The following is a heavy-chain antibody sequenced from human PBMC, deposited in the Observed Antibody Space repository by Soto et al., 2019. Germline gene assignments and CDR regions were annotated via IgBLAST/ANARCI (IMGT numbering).Heavy chain of an antibody. J-gene: IGHJ4*02. D-gene: IGHD1-26*01. CDR1: GFTFSSYA. Sequence: PGGSLRLSCAASGFTFSSYAMSWVRQAPGKWLEWVSAISGSGGSTYYADSVKGRFTISRDNSKNTLYLQMNSLRAEDTAVYYCSKLYLSWELQTYFDYWGQGXLVTVYS. CDR3: SKLYLSWELQTYFDY. V-gene: IGHV3-23*01. CDR2: ISGSGGST.